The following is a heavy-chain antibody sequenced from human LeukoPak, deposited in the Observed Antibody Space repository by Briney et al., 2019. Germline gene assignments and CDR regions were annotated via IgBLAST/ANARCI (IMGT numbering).Heavy chain of an antibody. Sequence: TGGSLRLSCAASGFPFSNYWMHWVRQAPGKGLVWVSRVNSDGSTTNYADSVKGRFTISRDNAENTLYMRMNSLRPEDTAVYYCARADSGSYYWNFDYWGQGTLVTVSS. V-gene: IGHV3-74*01. CDR3: ARADSGSYYWNFDY. CDR1: GFPFSNYW. D-gene: IGHD1-26*01. J-gene: IGHJ4*02. CDR2: VNSDGSTT.